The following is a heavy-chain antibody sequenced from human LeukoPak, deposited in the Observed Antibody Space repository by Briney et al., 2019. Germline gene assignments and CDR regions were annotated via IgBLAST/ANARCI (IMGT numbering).Heavy chain of an antibody. CDR1: GGSFSGYY. D-gene: IGHD1-26*01. V-gene: IGHV4-34*01. CDR2: INHSGST. J-gene: IGHJ1*01. CDR3: ARRGIVGAMRHFQH. Sequence: SETLSLTCAVYGGSFSGYYWSWIRQPPGKGLEWIGEINHSGSTNYNPSLKSRVTISVDTSKNQFSLKLSSVTAADTAAYYCARRGIVGAMRHFQHWGQGTLVTVSS.